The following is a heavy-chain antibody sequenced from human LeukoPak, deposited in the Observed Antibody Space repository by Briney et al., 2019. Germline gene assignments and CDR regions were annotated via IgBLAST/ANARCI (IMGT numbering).Heavy chain of an antibody. CDR2: FDPEDGET. V-gene: IGHV1-24*01. D-gene: IGHD3-22*01. J-gene: IGHJ4*02. CDR3: ATARQGMIVEGHFDY. CDR1: GYTHTELS. Sequence: AAVKVSCKVSGYTHTELSMHWVRQAPGKGLEGMGGFDPEDGETIYAQKFQGRVTITEDTSTDTAYMKLNSLRSEDTAVYYCATARQGMIVEGHFDYWGQGTLVTVSS.